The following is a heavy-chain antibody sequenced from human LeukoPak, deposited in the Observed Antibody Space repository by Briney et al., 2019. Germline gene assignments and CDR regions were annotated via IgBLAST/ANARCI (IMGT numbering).Heavy chain of an antibody. J-gene: IGHJ6*03. D-gene: IGHD6-13*01. CDR3: ARGSDIAAGGYYYMDV. Sequence: SVKVSCKASGFTFTSSAMQWVRQARGQRLEWIGWIVVGSGNTNYAQKFQERVTMTRDTSISTAYMELSRLVSDDTAVYYCARGSDIAAGGYYYMDVWGKGTTVTISS. CDR1: GFTFTSSA. CDR2: IVVGSGNT. V-gene: IGHV1-58*02.